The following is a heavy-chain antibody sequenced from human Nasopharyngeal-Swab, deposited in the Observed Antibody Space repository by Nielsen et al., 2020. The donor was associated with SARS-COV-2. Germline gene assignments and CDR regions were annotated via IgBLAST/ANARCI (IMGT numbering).Heavy chain of an antibody. CDR1: GFTFSGYN. CDR3: ARGRYCSGTTCSFDY. V-gene: IGHV3-48*04. D-gene: IGHD2-2*01. Sequence: GGSLRLSCAASGFTFSGYNMNWVRQAPGKGLEWVSYISSDSSTIYYADSLKGRFTISRDNAKDSLYLQMNSLSAEDTAVYYCARGRYCSGTTCSFDYWGQGTLVTVSS. J-gene: IGHJ4*02. CDR2: ISSDSSTI.